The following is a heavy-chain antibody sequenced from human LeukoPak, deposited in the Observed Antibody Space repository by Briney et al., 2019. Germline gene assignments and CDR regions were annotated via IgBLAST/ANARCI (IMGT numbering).Heavy chain of an antibody. CDR1: GYPFTDYY. D-gene: IGHD2-2*01. V-gene: IGHV1-2*02. CDR2: INPNDGDT. CDR3: ARANFLYCSSSTCLFDY. Sequence: GASVKVSFKASGYPFTDYYMHWVRPAPGQGFEWMGWINPNDGDTNYAQKFQGRVTMTRDTSISTAHMEVSRLRSDDTAVYYCARANFLYCSSSTCLFDYWGQGTLVTVSS. J-gene: IGHJ4*02.